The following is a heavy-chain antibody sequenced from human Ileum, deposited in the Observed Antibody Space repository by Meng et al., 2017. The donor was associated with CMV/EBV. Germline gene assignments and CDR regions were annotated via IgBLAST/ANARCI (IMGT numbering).Heavy chain of an antibody. J-gene: IGHJ5*02. CDR2: INHSGST. V-gene: IGHV4-34*01. D-gene: IGHD1-1*01. CDR3: ARAGGRRNWFDP. CDR1: GGSFSGYY. Sequence: LPCAVYGGSFSGYYWSWIRQPPGEGLEWIGEINHSGSTNYNPSLKSRVTISVYTSKNQFSLKLSSVTAADTAVYYCARAGGRRNWFDPWGQGTLVTVSS.